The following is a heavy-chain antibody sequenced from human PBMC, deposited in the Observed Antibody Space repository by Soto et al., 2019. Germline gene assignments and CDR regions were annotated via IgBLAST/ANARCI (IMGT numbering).Heavy chain of an antibody. CDR3: ARGVDYYATSGYFSFDF. Sequence: SETLSLTCNLSGGSFHNFYWLWIRQPPGKGLEWFGHVHYSGSTNYSPSLNSRATISLDTYKSQLSLKLRSVPAADTAMYFCARGVDYYATSGYFSFDFWGQGIPVTVSS. J-gene: IGHJ4*02. CDR2: VHYSGST. D-gene: IGHD3-16*01. V-gene: IGHV4-59*01. CDR1: GGSFHNFY.